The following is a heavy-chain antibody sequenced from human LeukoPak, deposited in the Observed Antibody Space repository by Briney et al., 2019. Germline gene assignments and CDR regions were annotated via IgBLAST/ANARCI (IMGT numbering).Heavy chain of an antibody. J-gene: IGHJ6*03. CDR2: IYHSGST. V-gene: IGHV4-38-2*02. CDR1: GCSISSGYY. D-gene: IGHD3-3*01. CDR3: AREDYDHGIYYYYMDV. Sequence: PSETLSLTCTVSGCSISSGYYWGWIRQPPGKGLEWIGSIYHSGSTYYNPSLKSRVTISVDTSKNQFSLKLSSVTAADTAVYYCAREDYDHGIYYYYMDVWGKGTTVTVSS.